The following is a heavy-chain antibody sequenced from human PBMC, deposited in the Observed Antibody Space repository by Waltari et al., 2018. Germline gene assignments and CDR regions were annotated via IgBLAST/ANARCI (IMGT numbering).Heavy chain of an antibody. V-gene: IGHV1-2*06. CDR3: ARLGPAAIVLDY. CDR1: GYTFTGYY. Sequence: QVQLVQSGAEVKKPGASVKVSCKASGYTFTGYYMHWVRQAPGQGLEWMGRINPNRGGTNYAQKFQGRVTMTRDTSISTAYMELSRLRSDDTAVYYCARLGPAAIVLDYWGQGTLVTVSS. D-gene: IGHD2-2*01. CDR2: INPNRGGT. J-gene: IGHJ4*02.